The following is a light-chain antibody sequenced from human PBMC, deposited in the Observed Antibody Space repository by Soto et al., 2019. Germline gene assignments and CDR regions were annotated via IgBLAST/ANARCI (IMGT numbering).Light chain of an antibody. CDR3: CSYAGSSTYVV. V-gene: IGLV2-23*02. CDR1: SSDVGYYNL. Sequence: QSALTQPASVSGSPGQSITISCTGTSSDVGYYNLVSWYQQHPGKAPKLIIYEVSNRPSGVSNRFSGSKSGNTASLTISGLQAEDEADYYCCSYAGSSTYVVFGGGTQLTVL. J-gene: IGLJ2*01. CDR2: EVS.